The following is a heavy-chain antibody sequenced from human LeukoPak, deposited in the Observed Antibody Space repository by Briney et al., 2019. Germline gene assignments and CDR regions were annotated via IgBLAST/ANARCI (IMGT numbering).Heavy chain of an antibody. CDR1: GYTFTSYY. Sequence: GASVKVSCKASGYTFTSYYRRWVRQAPGQGLEWMGIINPSGGSTSYAQKFQGRVTMTRDTSTSTVYMELSSLRSEDTAVYYCARLRSGWEGYNWFDPWGQGTLVTVSS. CDR2: INPSGGST. J-gene: IGHJ5*02. CDR3: ARLRSGWEGYNWFDP. D-gene: IGHD6-19*01. V-gene: IGHV1-46*01.